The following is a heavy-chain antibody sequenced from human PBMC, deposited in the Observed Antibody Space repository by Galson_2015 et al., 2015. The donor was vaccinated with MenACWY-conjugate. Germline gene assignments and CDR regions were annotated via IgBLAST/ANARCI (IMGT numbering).Heavy chain of an antibody. Sequence: SLRLSCAASGFIFSSYSMNWVRQAPGKGLEWVATINDNSGAKYYADSVKGRFTISRDNAKNSLYLRMNSLRDGDTAVYFCARDFRYSSDYWGQGTLVTVSS. CDR1: GFIFSSYS. D-gene: IGHD6-13*01. V-gene: IGHV3-48*02. CDR3: ARDFRYSSDY. J-gene: IGHJ4*02. CDR2: INDNSGAK.